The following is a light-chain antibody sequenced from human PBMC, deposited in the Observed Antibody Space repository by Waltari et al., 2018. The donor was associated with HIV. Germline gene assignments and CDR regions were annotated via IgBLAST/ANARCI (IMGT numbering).Light chain of an antibody. J-gene: IGKJ2*01. CDR3: QQYNSDFYT. CDR1: QNVDSW. CDR2: KSS. Sequence: IQMTQSPSILSASVGDRITITCRASQNVDSWLAWYQQRPGRAPKLLIYKSSTLAYGVPARFTGSGSGTNFTRTINSLHPDDFATYYCQQYNSDFYTFGQGTRLDLK. V-gene: IGKV1-5*03.